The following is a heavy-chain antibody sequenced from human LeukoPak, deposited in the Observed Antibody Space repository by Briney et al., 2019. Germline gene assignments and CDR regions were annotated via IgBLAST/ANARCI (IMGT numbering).Heavy chain of an antibody. V-gene: IGHV3-21*04. CDR1: GFTFSSYS. D-gene: IGHD6-19*01. J-gene: IGHJ6*02. CDR2: ISSSSSYI. CDR3: AREKVAVAGYFSAYYGMDV. Sequence: SGGSLRLSCAASGFTFSSYSMNWVRQAPGKGLEWVSSISSSSSYIYYADSVKGRFTISRDNAKNSLYLQMNSLRAEDTALYHCAREKVAVAGYFSAYYGMDVWGQGTTVTVSS.